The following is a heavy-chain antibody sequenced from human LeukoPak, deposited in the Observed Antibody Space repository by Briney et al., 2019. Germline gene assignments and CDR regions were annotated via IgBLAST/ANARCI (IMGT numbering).Heavy chain of an antibody. J-gene: IGHJ4*02. Sequence: SETLSLTCAVYGGSFNGYYWTWIRQPPGKGLEWIGEINHSGSTDYNPSLKSRVTISVDTSKNQFSLKLNSVTAADTAVYYCARGQLRLSNWGQGSLVIVSP. CDR3: ARGQLRLSN. V-gene: IGHV4-34*01. CDR1: GGSFNGYY. CDR2: INHSGST. D-gene: IGHD6-25*01.